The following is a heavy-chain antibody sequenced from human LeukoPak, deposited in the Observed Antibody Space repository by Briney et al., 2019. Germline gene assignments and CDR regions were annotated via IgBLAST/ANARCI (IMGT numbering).Heavy chain of an antibody. D-gene: IGHD2-8*01. J-gene: IGHJ6*02. V-gene: IGHV7-4-1*02. CDR3: ATSVKNYYYYGMDV. CDR1: GYTFTSYA. CDR2: INTNTGNP. Sequence: GPVKVSCKASGYTFTSYAMNWVRQAPGQGLEWMGWINTNTGNPTHAQGFTGRFVFSLDTSVSTAYLQISSLKAEDTAVYYCATSVKNYYYYGMDVWGQGTTVTVSS.